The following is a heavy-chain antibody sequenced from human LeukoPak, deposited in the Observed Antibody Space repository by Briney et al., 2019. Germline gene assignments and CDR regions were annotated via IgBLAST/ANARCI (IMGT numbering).Heavy chain of an antibody. D-gene: IGHD5-24*01. J-gene: IGHJ4*02. CDR2: IYNSGNT. Sequence: SETLSLTCTVSGGSISNYFWNWIRQSPGKGLEWIGYIYNSGNTKYNPSLKSRVAVSVDTSKNQFSLKLSSVTAADTAVYYCARASFNTYGIDGFDYWGQGTLVTASS. CDR3: ARASFNTYGIDGFDY. CDR1: GGSISNYF. V-gene: IGHV4-59*01.